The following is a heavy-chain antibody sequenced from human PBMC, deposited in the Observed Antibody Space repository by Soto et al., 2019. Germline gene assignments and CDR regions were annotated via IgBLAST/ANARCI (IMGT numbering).Heavy chain of an antibody. Sequence: EVQLVETGGNLIQPGGSLRLSCAASGFTVSDTYMAWVRQAPGKGLEWVSTLYSGNSTYYADTVKGRFFLSRDSHKNTLYLQMNSLRAEDTAVYYCASGRSISWYADIDYWGHGTLVTVSS. CDR1: GFTVSDTY. V-gene: IGHV3-53*02. D-gene: IGHD6-13*01. CDR3: ASGRSISWYADIDY. CDR2: LYSGNST. J-gene: IGHJ4*01.